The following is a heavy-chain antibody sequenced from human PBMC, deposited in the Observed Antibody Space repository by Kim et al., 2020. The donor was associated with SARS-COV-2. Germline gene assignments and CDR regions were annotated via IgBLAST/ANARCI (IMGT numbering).Heavy chain of an antibody. CDR3: ARDRGSCYLDY. V-gene: IGHV3-30*04. J-gene: IGHJ4*02. CDR1: GVTFSSYA. CDR2: ISYDGSNK. D-gene: IGHD6-13*01. Sequence: GGSLRLSCAASGVTFSSYAMHWVRQAPGKGLEWVAVISYDGSNKYYADSVKSRFTISRDNSKNTLYLQMNSLRAEGWAGYYCARDRGSCYLDYWGQGTL.